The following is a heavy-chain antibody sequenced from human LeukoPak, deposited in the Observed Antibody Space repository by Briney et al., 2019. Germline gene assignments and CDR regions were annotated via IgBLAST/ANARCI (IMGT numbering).Heavy chain of an antibody. Sequence: PGGSLRLSCAASGLTFSDYWMNWVRQAPGKGLEWVAVISYDGSNKYYADSVKGRFTISRDNSKNTLYLQMNSLRAEDTAVYYCARVGGEAVDYWGQGTLVTVSS. CDR3: ARVGGEAVDY. CDR2: ISYDGSNK. D-gene: IGHD3-16*01. CDR1: GLTFSDYW. V-gene: IGHV3-30-3*01. J-gene: IGHJ4*02.